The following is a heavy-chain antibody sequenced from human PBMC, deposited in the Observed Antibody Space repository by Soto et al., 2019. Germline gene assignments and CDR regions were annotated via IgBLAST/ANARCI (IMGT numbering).Heavy chain of an antibody. CDR1: GLTFSTYG. CDR2: ISSTSSSK. D-gene: IGHD3-3*01. J-gene: IGHJ4*02. CDR3: ASLHYDFRSGYYSHFDY. V-gene: IGHV3-48*02. Sequence: PGGSLRLSCAASGLTFSTYGMNWVRQAPGKGLEWVSYISSTSSSKSYADSVKGRFTISRDNAKNSLYLQVNSLRDEDTAVYYCASLHYDFRSGYYSHFDYWGQGTLVTVSS.